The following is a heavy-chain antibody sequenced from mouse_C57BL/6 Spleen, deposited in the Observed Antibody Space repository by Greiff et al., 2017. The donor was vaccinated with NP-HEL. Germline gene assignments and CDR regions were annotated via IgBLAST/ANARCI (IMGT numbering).Heavy chain of an antibody. CDR1: GYSFTGYY. CDR2: INPSTGGT. CDR3: ARKDYGSSYEGY. D-gene: IGHD1-1*01. J-gene: IGHJ2*01. V-gene: IGHV1-42*01. Sequence: EVQLQQSGPELVKPGASVKISCKASGYSFTGYYMNWVKQSPEKSLEWIGEINPSTGGTTYNQKFKAKATLTVAKSSSTAYMQLKSLTSEDSAVYYCARKDYGSSYEGYWGQGTTLTVSS.